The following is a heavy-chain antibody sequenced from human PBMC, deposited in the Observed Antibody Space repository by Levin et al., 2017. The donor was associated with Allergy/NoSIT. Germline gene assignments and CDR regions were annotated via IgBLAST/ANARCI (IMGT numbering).Heavy chain of an antibody. CDR2: INWNRDKI. D-gene: IGHD7-27*01. J-gene: IGHJ4*02. CDR3: AKGLNWGSPNTFDY. V-gene: IGHV3-9*01. CDR1: GFTFGDYA. Sequence: GGSLRLSCAASGFTFGDYAMHWVRQAPGKGLEWVSGINWNRDKIGYADSVRARFTISRDNAKNALYLQMNSLGPEDTALYYCAKGLNWGSPNTFDYWGQGTLVTVSS.